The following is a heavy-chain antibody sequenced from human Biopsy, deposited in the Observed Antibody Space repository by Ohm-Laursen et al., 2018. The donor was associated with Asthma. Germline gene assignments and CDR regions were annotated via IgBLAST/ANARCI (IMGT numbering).Heavy chain of an antibody. CDR1: GFSLSSGGYY. V-gene: IGHV4-31*03. CDR2: IYYSGGT. D-gene: IGHD2-15*01. J-gene: IGHJ6*02. Sequence: TLSLTCRVSGFSLSSGGYYWSWIRHHPGKGLEWIGNIYYSGGTYYNPSLQSRATISIDTSMSQFSLKLKSATAADTAVYYCARDRNYCSDGTCVHYYGVDVWGPGTTVTVSS. CDR3: ARDRNYCSDGTCVHYYGVDV.